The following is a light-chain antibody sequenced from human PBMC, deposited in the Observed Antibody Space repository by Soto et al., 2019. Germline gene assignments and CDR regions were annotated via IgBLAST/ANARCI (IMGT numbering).Light chain of an antibody. V-gene: IGLV1-40*01. CDR3: QSYDNSLSGFYV. CDR1: RSNIGANSD. Sequence: QSVLTQPPSVSGAPGQRVTISCTGSRSNIGANSDVHWYQQLTGAAPKLLIYGTTNRPSGVSDRFSASKSGTSASLAITGLQAEDEADYYCQSYDNSLSGFYVFGTGTKVTVL. J-gene: IGLJ1*01. CDR2: GTT.